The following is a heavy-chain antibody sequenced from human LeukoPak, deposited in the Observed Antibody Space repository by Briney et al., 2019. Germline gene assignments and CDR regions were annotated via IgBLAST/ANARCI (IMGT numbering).Heavy chain of an antibody. V-gene: IGHV3-73*01. Sequence: PVGSLRLSCAASGFTFSSYAMSWVRQASGKGLEWVGRIRSTANGYATAYAASVKGRFTISRDDSKNTAYLQMDSLKTEDTAVYYCTGNYYGSGSYADFDYWGQGTLVTVSS. J-gene: IGHJ4*02. CDR1: GFTFSSYA. D-gene: IGHD3-10*01. CDR2: IRSTANGYAT. CDR3: TGNYYGSGSYADFDY.